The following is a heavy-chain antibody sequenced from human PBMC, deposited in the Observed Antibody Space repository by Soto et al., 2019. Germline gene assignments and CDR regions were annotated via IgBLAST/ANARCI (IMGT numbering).Heavy chain of an antibody. Sequence: GGSLRLSCAASGFTFSSYTMNWVRQAPGKGLEWVSAISGSGGSTYYADSVKGRFTISRDNSKNTLYLQMNSLRAEDTAVYYCAKGDIIDQDVDYWGQGTLVTVSS. CDR2: ISGSGGST. D-gene: IGHD3-10*01. CDR3: AKGDIIDQDVDY. V-gene: IGHV3-23*01. J-gene: IGHJ4*02. CDR1: GFTFSSYT.